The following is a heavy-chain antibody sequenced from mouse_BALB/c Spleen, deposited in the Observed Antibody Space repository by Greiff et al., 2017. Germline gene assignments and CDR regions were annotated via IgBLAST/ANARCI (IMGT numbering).Heavy chain of an antibody. CDR2: IYPGDGDT. D-gene: IGHD2-3*01. J-gene: IGHJ4*01. CDR3: AIGDGDAMDD. Sequence: VQLQQSGAELVRPGSSVKISCKASGYAFSSYWMNWVKQRPGQGLEWIGQIYPGDGDTNYNGKFKGKATLTADKSSSTAYMQLSSLTSEDSAVYFCAIGDGDAMDDWGQGTSVTVSS. V-gene: IGHV1-80*01. CDR1: GYAFSSYW.